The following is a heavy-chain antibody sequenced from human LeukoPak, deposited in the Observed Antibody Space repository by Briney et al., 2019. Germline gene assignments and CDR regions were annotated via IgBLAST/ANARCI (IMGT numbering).Heavy chain of an antibody. Sequence: SETLSLTCTVSGGSISSYYWSWIRQPPGKGLEWIGYIYYSGSTNYNPSLKSRVTISVDTSKNQFSLKLSSVAAADTAVYCCARGYSSSWYENYYYYYMDVWGKGTTVTVSS. CDR1: GGSISSYY. J-gene: IGHJ6*03. D-gene: IGHD6-13*01. CDR2: IYYSGST. V-gene: IGHV4-59*01. CDR3: ARGYSSSWYENYYYYYMDV.